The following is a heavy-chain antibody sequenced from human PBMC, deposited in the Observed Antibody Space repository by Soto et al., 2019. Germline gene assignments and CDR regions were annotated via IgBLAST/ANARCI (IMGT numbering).Heavy chain of an antibody. CDR2: IWYDGSNK. J-gene: IGHJ5*02. V-gene: IGHV3-33*01. CDR3: ARDIIWFGGHRSNNWFDP. Sequence: HPGGSLRLSCAASGFTFSSYGMHWVRQAPGKGLEWVAVIWYDGSNKYYADSVKGRFTISRDNSKNTLYLQMNSLRAEDTAVYYCARDIIWFGGHRSNNWFDPWGQGTLVTVSS. CDR1: GFTFSSYG. D-gene: IGHD3-10*01.